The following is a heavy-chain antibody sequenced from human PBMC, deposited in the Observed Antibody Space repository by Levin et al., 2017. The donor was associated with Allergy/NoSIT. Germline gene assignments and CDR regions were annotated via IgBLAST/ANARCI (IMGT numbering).Heavy chain of an antibody. CDR1: GFTFSSYA. J-gene: IGHJ6*02. V-gene: IGHV3-30*04. CDR3: ARDPVSRIAKIYYGMDV. Sequence: GGSLRLSCAASGFTFSSYAMHWVRQAPGKGLEWVAVISYDGSNKYYADSVKGRFTISRDNSKNTLYLQMNSLRAEDTAVYYCARDPVSRIAKIYYGMDVWGQGTTVTVSS. CDR2: ISYDGSNK. D-gene: IGHD6-13*01.